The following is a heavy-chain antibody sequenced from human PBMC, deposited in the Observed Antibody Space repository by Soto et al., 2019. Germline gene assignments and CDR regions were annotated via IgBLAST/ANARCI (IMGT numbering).Heavy chain of an antibody. CDR3: ARAQYYDILTGHGAFDI. V-gene: IGHV4-39*01. D-gene: IGHD3-9*01. Sequence: SETLSLTCTVSGGSISSSSYYWGWIRQPPGKGLEWIGSIYYSGSTNYNPSLKSRVTISVDTSKNQFSLKLSSVTAADTAVYYCARAQYYDILTGHGAFDIWGQGTMVTVS. CDR1: GGSISSSSYY. CDR2: IYYSGST. J-gene: IGHJ3*02.